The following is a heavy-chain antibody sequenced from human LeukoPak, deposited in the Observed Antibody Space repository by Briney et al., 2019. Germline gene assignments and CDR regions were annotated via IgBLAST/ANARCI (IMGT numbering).Heavy chain of an antibody. CDR1: GYSISSGYY. CDR2: IYHSGST. V-gene: IGHV4-38-2*02. CDR3: ARDSYSSSWYGGGWFDP. J-gene: IGHJ5*02. Sequence: SETLSLTCTVSGYSISSGYYWGWIRQPPGKGLEWIGSIYHSGSTYYNPSLKSRVTISVDTSKNQFSLKLSSVTAADTAVYYCARDSYSSSWYGGGWFDPWGQGTLVTVSS. D-gene: IGHD6-13*01.